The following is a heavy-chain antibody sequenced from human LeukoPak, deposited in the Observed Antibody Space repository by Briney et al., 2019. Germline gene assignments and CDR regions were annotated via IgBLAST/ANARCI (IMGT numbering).Heavy chain of an antibody. CDR3: TTKVIRGNSGDDYDD. V-gene: IGHV3-30*03. Sequence: PGGSLRHACAASGFTFSNYALSWVRQAPGKGLEWVALISSDGNDKLYGDSVKGRFTISRDDSKSTLYLQMNSLRAEDTAVYYCTTKVIRGNSGDDYDDWGQGTLVTVSS. CDR2: ISSDGNDK. J-gene: IGHJ4*02. CDR1: GFTFSNYA. D-gene: IGHD5-12*01.